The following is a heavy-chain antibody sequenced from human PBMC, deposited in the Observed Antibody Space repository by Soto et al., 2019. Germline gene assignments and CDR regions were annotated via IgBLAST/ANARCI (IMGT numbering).Heavy chain of an antibody. CDR1: GLTFSTSA. J-gene: IGHJ5*02. D-gene: IGHD3-10*01. CDR3: ARNTDHRLVRGWLDP. CDR2: ISHDGSHE. Sequence: GGSLRLSCAASGLTFSTSAMHGVRQDPGKGLEWVAMISHDGSHEYYGDSVKGRFSVSRDNSHNILHLQMNSLRIEDTAVYFCARNTDHRLVRGWLDPWGQGTLVTVSS. V-gene: IGHV3-30-3*01.